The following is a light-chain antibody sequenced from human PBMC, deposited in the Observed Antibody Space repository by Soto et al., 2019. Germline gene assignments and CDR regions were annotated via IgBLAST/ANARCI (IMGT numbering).Light chain of an antibody. J-gene: IGKJ4*02. V-gene: IGKV3-15*01. CDR3: QHYNNRPLT. CDR1: QSVGSN. CDR2: GAS. Sequence: EIVMTQSPATLSVSPGERATLSCRAGQSVGSNLAWYQQKPGQAPRLLIYGASSRATGIPARCSGSGSGTEFTLTISSLQYEASSVYYCQHYNNRPLTCGGGAKVEIK.